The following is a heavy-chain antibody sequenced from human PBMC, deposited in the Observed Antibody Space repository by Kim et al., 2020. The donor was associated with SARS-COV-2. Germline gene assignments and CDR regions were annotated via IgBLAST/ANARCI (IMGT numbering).Heavy chain of an antibody. D-gene: IGHD5-12*01. CDR1: GGTFSSYT. CDR3: ARDLSSSGYEGTYNWFDP. J-gene: IGHJ5*02. V-gene: IGHV1-69*04. CDR2: IIPILGIA. Sequence: SVKVSCKASGGTFSSYTISWVRQAPGQGLEWMGRIIPILGIANYAQKFQGRVTITADKSTSTAYMELSSLRSEDTAVYYCARDLSSSGYEGTYNWFDPWGQGTLVTVSS.